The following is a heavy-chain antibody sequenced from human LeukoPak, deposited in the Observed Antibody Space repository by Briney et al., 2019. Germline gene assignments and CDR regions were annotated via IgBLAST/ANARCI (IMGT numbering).Heavy chain of an antibody. CDR3: ASHANFEYSSSSGFDY. Sequence: GGSLRLSCAASGFTFSSYAMHWVRQAPGKGLEWVAVISYDGSNKYYADSVKGRFTISRDNSKNTLYLQMNSLRAEDTAVYYWASHANFEYSSSSGFDYWGQGTLVTVSS. J-gene: IGHJ4*02. CDR2: ISYDGSNK. V-gene: IGHV3-30*04. CDR1: GFTFSSYA. D-gene: IGHD6-6*01.